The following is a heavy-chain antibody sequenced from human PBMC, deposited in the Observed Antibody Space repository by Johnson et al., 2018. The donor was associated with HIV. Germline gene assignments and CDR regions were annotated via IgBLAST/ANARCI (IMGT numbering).Heavy chain of an antibody. CDR3: ASEASFAPRPETAFDV. D-gene: IGHD2/OR15-2a*01. CDR2: ISWNSGST. V-gene: IGHV3-9*01. Sequence: VQLVESGGGLVQPGRSLRLSCAASGFTFDDYAMHWVRQAPGKGLEWVSGISWNSGSTYYADSVKGRFTISRDNSKNTLFLQMNSLRTEDTAVYFCASEASFAPRPETAFDVWGQGTKVTVSS. J-gene: IGHJ3*01. CDR1: GFTFDDYA.